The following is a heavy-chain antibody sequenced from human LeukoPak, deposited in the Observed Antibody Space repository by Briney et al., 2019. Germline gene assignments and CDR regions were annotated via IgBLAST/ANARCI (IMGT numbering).Heavy chain of an antibody. Sequence: ASVKVSCKASGYTFTSYDINWVRQATGQGLEWMGWMNPNSGNTGYAQKFQGRVTMTRNTSISTAYMELSSLRSEATAVYYCARGVWGDGLYWFDPWGQGTLVTVSS. D-gene: IGHD3-16*01. CDR3: ARGVWGDGLYWFDP. J-gene: IGHJ5*02. V-gene: IGHV1-8*01. CDR2: MNPNSGNT. CDR1: GYTFTSYD.